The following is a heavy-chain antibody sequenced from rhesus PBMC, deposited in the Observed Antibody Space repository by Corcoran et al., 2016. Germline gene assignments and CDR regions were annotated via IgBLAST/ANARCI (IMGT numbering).Heavy chain of an antibody. CDR1: GYSISSGYD. Sequence: QLQLQESGPGVVKPSETLSLTCAVSGYSISSGYDWSWIRQPPGKGLEWIGYIYGSNGSTNYNPSLKNRVTISKDTSKNQFSLKLSSVTAADTAVYYCARDPGTVGDYWGQGVRVTVSS. CDR3: ARDPGTVGDY. D-gene: IGHD5-24*01. J-gene: IGHJ4*01. CDR2: IYGSNGST. V-gene: IGHV4-76*01.